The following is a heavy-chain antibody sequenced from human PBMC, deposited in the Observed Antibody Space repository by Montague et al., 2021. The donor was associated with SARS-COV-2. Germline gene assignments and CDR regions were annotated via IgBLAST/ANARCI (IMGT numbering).Heavy chain of an antibody. Sequence: SETLSLTCTVSGGSISSSSNYWGWIRQPPGKGLEWIGSIYYSGSTYYNPSLKSRVTISVDTSKYQFSLKLSSVTAADTAVYYCVSLWKYGSGSHYAPWDYYNYGVDVGGQGTTVTVSS. J-gene: IGHJ6*02. CDR2: IYYSGST. V-gene: IGHV4-39*01. CDR3: VSLWKYGSGSHYAPWDYYNYGVDV. D-gene: IGHD3-10*01. CDR1: GGSISSSSNY.